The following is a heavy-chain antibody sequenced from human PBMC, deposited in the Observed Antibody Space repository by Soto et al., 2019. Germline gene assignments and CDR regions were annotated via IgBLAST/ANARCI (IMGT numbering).Heavy chain of an antibody. CDR1: GFTFSSYG. Sequence: QVQLVESGGGVVQPGRSLRLSCVASGFTFSSYGMHWVRQAPGKGLEWVAIISYDGSNTYYADSVKGRFTISRDNSKNTVYLQMNSRLAQDTSVYYCAKEGGLSGSYYISSSYYFDYWGQGTLVTVSS. J-gene: IGHJ4*02. D-gene: IGHD1-26*01. CDR3: AKEGGLSGSYYISSSYYFDY. CDR2: ISYDGSNT. V-gene: IGHV3-30*18.